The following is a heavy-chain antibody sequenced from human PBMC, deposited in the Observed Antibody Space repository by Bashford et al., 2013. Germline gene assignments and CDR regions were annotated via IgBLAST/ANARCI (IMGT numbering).Heavy chain of an antibody. CDR3: AIRGIDSSGRYYYYGMDV. CDR1: GFTFSSYA. V-gene: IGHV3-9*01. CDR2: ISWNSGSI. Sequence: SLRLSCAASGFTFSSYAMHWVRQAPGKGLEWVSGISWNSGSIGYADSVKGRFTISRDNAKNSLYLQMNSLRAEDTAVYYCAIRGIDSSGRYYYYGMDVWGQGTTVTVSS. D-gene: IGHD3-22*01. J-gene: IGHJ6*02.